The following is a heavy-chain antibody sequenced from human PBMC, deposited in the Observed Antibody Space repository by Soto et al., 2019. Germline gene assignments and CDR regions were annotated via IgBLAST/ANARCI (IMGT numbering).Heavy chain of an antibody. V-gene: IGHV4-31*03. CDR1: GGSINSGDYY. CDR2: IDHSGNS. D-gene: IGHD3-9*01. CDR3: ARKPMGYDVLTGLNCFDL. J-gene: IGHJ5*02. Sequence: NPSETLSLTCSVSGGSINSGDYYWSWIRHHPGKGLEWIGYIDHSGNSYYNPSLKSRLIISVATSKNQFSLNLSSVTAADTAVYYCARKPMGYDVLTGLNCFDLWGQGILVTVSS.